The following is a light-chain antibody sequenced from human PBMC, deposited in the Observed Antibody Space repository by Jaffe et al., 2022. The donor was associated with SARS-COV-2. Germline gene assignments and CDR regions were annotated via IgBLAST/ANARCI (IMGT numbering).Light chain of an antibody. J-gene: IGLJ3*02. CDR1: SSNIGSNY. Sequence: QSVLTQPPSASGTPGQRVTISCSGSSSNIGSNYVYWYQQLPGTAPKLLIYRNNQRPSGVPDRFSGSKSGTSASLAISGLRSEDEADYYCAAWDDSLVWVFGGGTKLTVL. V-gene: IGLV1-47*01. CDR2: RNN. CDR3: AAWDDSLVWV.